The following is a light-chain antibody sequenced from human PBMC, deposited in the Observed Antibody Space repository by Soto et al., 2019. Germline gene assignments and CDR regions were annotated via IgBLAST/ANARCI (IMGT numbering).Light chain of an antibody. CDR3: EQYGSSPRT. CDR1: QSVSSNY. V-gene: IGKV3-20*01. Sequence: EIVLTQSPGTLSLSPGERATLSCRASQSVSSNYFAWYQQTAGQAPRLLIYGVSSRPTGIPARVSGSGSGTDLTLTITSLEPEDFAVYYGEQYGSSPRTFGQGTKVDIK. J-gene: IGKJ1*01. CDR2: GVS.